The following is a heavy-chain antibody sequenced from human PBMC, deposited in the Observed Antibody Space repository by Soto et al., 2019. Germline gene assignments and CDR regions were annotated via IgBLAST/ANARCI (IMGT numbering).Heavy chain of an antibody. CDR2: INSDGSHT. Sequence: EVQLVESGGGLVQPGGSLRLSCAASGLSFNIYWMHWVRQVPGKGLVWLARINSDGSHTIYVDSVKGRFTISRDNAKSTVFLQMDSLRDEDTRVYYCAGGMAGLDVWGQGTTVTVSS. CDR3: AGGMAGLDV. V-gene: IGHV3-74*01. CDR1: GLSFNIYW. J-gene: IGHJ6*02.